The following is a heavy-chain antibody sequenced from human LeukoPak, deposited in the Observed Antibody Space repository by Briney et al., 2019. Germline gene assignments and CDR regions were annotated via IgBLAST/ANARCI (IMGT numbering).Heavy chain of an antibody. Sequence: GESLRLSCAASGLTVSSNYMRWVRQAPAKGLEWVSVIYSGGSTYYADSVKGRFTISRDDSKNTLYLQMNGLRAEDTAVYYCARHFTAVDYWGQGTLVTVSS. CDR2: IYSGGST. D-gene: IGHD5-18*01. CDR3: ARHFTAVDY. CDR1: GLTVSSNY. J-gene: IGHJ4*02. V-gene: IGHV3-66*02.